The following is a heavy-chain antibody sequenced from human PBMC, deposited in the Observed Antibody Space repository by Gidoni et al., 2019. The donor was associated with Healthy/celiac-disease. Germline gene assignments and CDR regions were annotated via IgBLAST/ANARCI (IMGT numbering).Heavy chain of an antibody. CDR1: GFTFDDYA. CDR3: AKVDTAMFTSGYFDY. CDR2: ISWNSGSI. J-gene: IGHJ4*02. D-gene: IGHD5-18*01. V-gene: IGHV3-9*01. Sequence: EVQLVESGGGLVQPGRSLRLSCAASGFTFDDYAMNWVRQAPGKGLEWVSGISWNSGSIGYADSVKGRFTISRDNAKNSLYLQMNSLRAEDTALYYCAKVDTAMFTSGYFDYWGQGTLVTVSS.